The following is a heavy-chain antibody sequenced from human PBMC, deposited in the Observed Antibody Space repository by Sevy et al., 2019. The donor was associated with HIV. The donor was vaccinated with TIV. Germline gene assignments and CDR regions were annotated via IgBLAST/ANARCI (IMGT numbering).Heavy chain of an antibody. CDR3: ARGPYNSGLRFDY. D-gene: IGHD6-19*01. Sequence: GGSLRLSCRGSGFTFSDSAVHWVRQGPVKGLEWVAVISYDGGNKYYADSVKGRFTISRDNSKSMACLQMNSLRAEDAALYYCARGPYNSGLRFDYWGRGTLVTVSS. CDR2: ISYDGGNK. V-gene: IGHV3-30-3*01. J-gene: IGHJ4*02. CDR1: GFTFSDSA.